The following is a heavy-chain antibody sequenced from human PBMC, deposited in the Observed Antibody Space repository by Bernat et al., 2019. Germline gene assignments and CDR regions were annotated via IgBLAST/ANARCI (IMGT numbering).Heavy chain of an antibody. D-gene: IGHD3-3*01. CDR1: GFTFSSYG. Sequence: VQLVESGGSVVQPGRSLRLSCAASGFTFSSYGMHWVRQAPGKGLEWVAVIWYDGSNKYYAGSVRGRFTISRDNSKNTLYLQMNSLRAEDTAVYYCARGLRFLEWLPHDYWGQGTLVTVSS. V-gene: IGHV3-33*01. CDR2: IWYDGSNK. J-gene: IGHJ4*02. CDR3: ARGLRFLEWLPHDY.